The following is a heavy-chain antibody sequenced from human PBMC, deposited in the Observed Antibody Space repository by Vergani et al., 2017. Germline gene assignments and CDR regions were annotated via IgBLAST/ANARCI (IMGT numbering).Heavy chain of an antibody. CDR2: IYYSGST. D-gene: IGHD1-26*01. V-gene: IGHV4-59*01. Sequence: QVQLQESGPGLVKPSEPLSLTCTVSGGSISSYYWSWIRQPPGKGLEWIGYIYYSGSTNYNPSLKSRVTISVDTSKNQFSLKLSSVTAADTAVYYCAREGVGAVFDYWGQGTLVTVSS. CDR1: GGSISSYY. J-gene: IGHJ4*02. CDR3: AREGVGAVFDY.